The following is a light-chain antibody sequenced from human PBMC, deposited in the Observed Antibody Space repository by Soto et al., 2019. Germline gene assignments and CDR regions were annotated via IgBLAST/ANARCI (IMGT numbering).Light chain of an antibody. V-gene: IGKV3-15*01. CDR1: QSVSSN. CDR2: GAS. CDR3: QQYNNWPRT. Sequence: EIVMTQSPATLSVSPGERATVSCRASQSVSSNLASYQQKPGQATRLLIYGASTRATGIPARFSGSGSGTEFTLTIGSLQSEYFAVYYCQQYNNWPRTFGQGTKLEIK. J-gene: IGKJ2*01.